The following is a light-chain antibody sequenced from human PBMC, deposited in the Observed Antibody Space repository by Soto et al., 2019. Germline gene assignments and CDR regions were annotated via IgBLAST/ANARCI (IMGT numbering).Light chain of an antibody. CDR2: AAS. Sequence: DIQLTQSPSSVSASVGDTINITCRASQDIEKWLAWYQQKPGKAPKRLIYAASSFQSGVPSRFSGSGSGTEFTLTISSLQPEDFATYYCLQHNDYPYTFGLGTKLES. CDR1: QDIEKW. CDR3: LQHNDYPYT. J-gene: IGKJ2*01. V-gene: IGKV1-17*03.